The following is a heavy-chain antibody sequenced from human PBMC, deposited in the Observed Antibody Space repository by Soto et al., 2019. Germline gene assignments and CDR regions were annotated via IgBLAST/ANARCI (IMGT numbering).Heavy chain of an antibody. J-gene: IGHJ5*02. CDR2: ISSSSSTI. CDR1: GFTFSSNS. V-gene: IGHV3-48*02. D-gene: IGHD3-3*01. CDR3: ARVIWSGHLTSDL. Sequence: EVQVVESGGGLVQPGGSLRLSCAASGFTFSSNSMNWVRQAPGKGLEWISYISSSSSTIYADSVKGRFTISRDNAKNSLYLLMNSLRDEHTAVYYCARVIWSGHLTSDLWGQGTLVTVSS.